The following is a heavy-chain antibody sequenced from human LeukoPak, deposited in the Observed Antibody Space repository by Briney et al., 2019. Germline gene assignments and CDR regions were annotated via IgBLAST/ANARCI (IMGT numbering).Heavy chain of an antibody. D-gene: IGHD6-19*01. CDR1: GYTFTGYY. J-gene: IGHJ4*02. V-gene: IGHV1-2*02. Sequence: GASVKLSCKGSGYTFTGYYMHWVRHPPAQGLEWMGWINPNSGGTNYAQKFQGRVTMTRDTSISTAYMELSRLTSDDTAVYYCARGPMGVAVSAWGQGSLVTVSS. CDR3: ARGPMGVAVSA. CDR2: INPNSGGT.